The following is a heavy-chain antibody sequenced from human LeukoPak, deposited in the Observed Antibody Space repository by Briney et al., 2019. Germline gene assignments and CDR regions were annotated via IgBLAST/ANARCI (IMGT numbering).Heavy chain of an antibody. CDR3: ARGLATYNYGSGSYSAFDY. D-gene: IGHD3-10*01. Sequence: SETLSLTCTVSGGSISSGGYYWSWIRQHPGKGLEWTGYIYYSGSTYYNPSLKSRVTISVDTSKNQLSLKLSSVTAADTAVYYCARGLATYNYGSGSYSAFDYWGQGTLVTVST. CDR1: GGSISSGGYY. CDR2: IYYSGST. V-gene: IGHV4-31*03. J-gene: IGHJ4*02.